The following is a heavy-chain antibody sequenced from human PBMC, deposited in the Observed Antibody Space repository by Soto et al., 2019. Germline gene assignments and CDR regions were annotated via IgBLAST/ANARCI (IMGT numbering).Heavy chain of an antibody. CDR1: GFTFSSYS. J-gene: IGHJ5*02. Sequence: GGSLRLSCAASGFTFSSYSMNWVRQAPGKRLEWVSSISSSSSYIYYADSVKGRFTISRDNAKNSLYLQMNSLRAEDTAVYYCAFHNWNYGFWFDPWGQGTLVTVSS. CDR2: ISSSSSYI. V-gene: IGHV3-21*01. CDR3: AFHNWNYGFWFDP. D-gene: IGHD1-7*01.